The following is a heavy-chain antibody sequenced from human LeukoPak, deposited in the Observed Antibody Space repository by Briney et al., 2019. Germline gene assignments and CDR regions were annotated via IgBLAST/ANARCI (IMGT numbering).Heavy chain of an antibody. CDR3: ARGVGSNGWFTDNHWFDP. J-gene: IGHJ5*02. D-gene: IGHD6-19*01. Sequence: SETLSLTCTVSGGSISSYYWSWIRQPPGKGLEWIGYIYYSGSTNYNPSLKSRVTISVDTSKNQFSLKLSSVTAADTAVYYCARGVGSNGWFTDNHWFDPWGQGTLVTVSS. CDR2: IYYSGST. CDR1: GGSISSYY. V-gene: IGHV4-59*01.